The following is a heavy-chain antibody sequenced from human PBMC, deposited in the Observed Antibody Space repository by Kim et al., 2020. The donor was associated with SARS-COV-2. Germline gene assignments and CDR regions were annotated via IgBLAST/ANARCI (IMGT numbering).Heavy chain of an antibody. CDR1: GGSISSYH. J-gene: IGHJ5*02. CDR2: IHYSGST. D-gene: IGHD3-10*01. Sequence: SETLSLTCTVSGGSISSYHWSWIRQPPGKGLEWIGYIHYSGSTNYNPSLKSRVTTSVDTSKNQFSLKLSSITAADTAVYYCARALYGSGNRNCFDPWGQGTLVTVSS. V-gene: IGHV4-59*01. CDR3: ARALYGSGNRNCFDP.